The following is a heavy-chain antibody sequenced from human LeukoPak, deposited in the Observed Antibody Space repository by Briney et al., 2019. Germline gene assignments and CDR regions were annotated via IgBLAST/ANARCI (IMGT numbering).Heavy chain of an antibody. J-gene: IGHJ4*02. CDR2: ISAYNGNK. CDR1: GYTLTDFG. CDR3: TRDLGVDTTMIFFDY. D-gene: IGHD5-18*01. Sequence: ASVKVSCKASGYTLTDFGISWVRQAPGQGLEWMGRISAYNGNKNYVQKFQGRVTMTTDTSTSTAYMELTSLRSDDTAMYYCTRDLGVDTTMIFFDYWGQGTLVTVSS. V-gene: IGHV1-18*01.